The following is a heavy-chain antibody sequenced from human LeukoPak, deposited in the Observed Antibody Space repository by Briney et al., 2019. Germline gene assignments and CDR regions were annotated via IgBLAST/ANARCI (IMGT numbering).Heavy chain of an antibody. Sequence: GASVKVSCKASGYTFTSYDINWVRQAPGQGLEWMGGIIPIFGTANYAQKFQGRVTITTDESTSTAYMELSSLRSEDTAVYYCARETAVAEGNVFDYWGQGTLVTVSS. CDR3: ARETAVAEGNVFDY. J-gene: IGHJ4*02. CDR1: GYTFTSYD. V-gene: IGHV1-69*05. CDR2: IIPIFGTA. D-gene: IGHD6-19*01.